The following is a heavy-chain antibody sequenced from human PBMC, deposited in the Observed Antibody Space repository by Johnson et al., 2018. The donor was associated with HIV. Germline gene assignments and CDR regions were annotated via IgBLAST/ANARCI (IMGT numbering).Heavy chain of an antibody. CDR2: IKQDGSEK. V-gene: IGHV3-7*01. CDR1: GFIFSSYW. D-gene: IGHD6-19*01. Sequence: VQLVESGGGVVQPGKSLRLSCAASGFIFSSYWMSWVRQAPGKGLEWVANIKQDGSEKYYVDSVKGLFTISRDNAKNSLYLQMNSLRAEDTAVYYCTRDRPSPGWYSINDAFDIWGQGTMVTVSS. CDR3: TRDRPSPGWYSINDAFDI. J-gene: IGHJ3*02.